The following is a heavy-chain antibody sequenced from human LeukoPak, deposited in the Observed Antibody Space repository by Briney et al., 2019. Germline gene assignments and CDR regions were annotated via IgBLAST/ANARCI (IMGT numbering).Heavy chain of an antibody. CDR1: GGSTSSTSHY. V-gene: IGHV4-39*01. D-gene: IGHD5-12*01. Sequence: KPSETLSLICTVSGGSTSSTSHYWGWIRQPPGQGLEWIGTIFYGGNTNYNPSLKSRVTISVDTSENQVSLMVTSVTATDTAVYYCFSDYDRSYDYFGMDVWGQGTAVIVSS. J-gene: IGHJ6*02. CDR3: FSDYDRSYDYFGMDV. CDR2: IFYGGNT.